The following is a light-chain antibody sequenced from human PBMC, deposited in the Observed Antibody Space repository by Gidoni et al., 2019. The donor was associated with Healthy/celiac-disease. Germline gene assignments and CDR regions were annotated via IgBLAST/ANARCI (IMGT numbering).Light chain of an antibody. Sequence: QSALTHPASVSGSPGQSITISCTGPSSDVGGYNYVSWYQQHPGKAPKLMIYDVSNRPSGVSNRCSGSKSGNTASLTISGLQAEDEADYYCSSYTSSSTLVVFGGGTKLTVL. V-gene: IGLV2-14*01. J-gene: IGLJ2*01. CDR3: SSYTSSSTLVV. CDR1: SSDVGGYNY. CDR2: DVS.